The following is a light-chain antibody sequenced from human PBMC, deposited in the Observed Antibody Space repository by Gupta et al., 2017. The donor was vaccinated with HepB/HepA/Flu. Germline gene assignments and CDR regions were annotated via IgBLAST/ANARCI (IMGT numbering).Light chain of an antibody. CDR3: SSYSSSSTLVV. Sequence: QSALTQPASVSGSPGQSITISCTATSSDVGGYNFVSWYQQHPDKAPKLMIYDVSDRPSGVSNRFSASKSGNTASLTISGLQAEDEADYYCSSYSSSSTLVVFGGGTKLTVL. V-gene: IGLV2-14*03. J-gene: IGLJ2*01. CDR1: SSDVGGYNF. CDR2: DVS.